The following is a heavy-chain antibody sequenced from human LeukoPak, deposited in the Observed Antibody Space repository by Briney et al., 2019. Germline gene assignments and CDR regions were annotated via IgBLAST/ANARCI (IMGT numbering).Heavy chain of an antibody. CDR3: ARSLEAAALFDY. CDR2: IYYSGST. Sequence: PSETLSLTCTVSGGSISSYYWSWIRQPPGKGLEWIGYIYYSGSTNYNPSLKSRVTISVDTSKNQFSLKLSSVTAADTAVYYCARSLEAAALFDYWGQGTLVTVSS. D-gene: IGHD6-13*01. CDR1: GGSISSYY. V-gene: IGHV4-59*01. J-gene: IGHJ4*02.